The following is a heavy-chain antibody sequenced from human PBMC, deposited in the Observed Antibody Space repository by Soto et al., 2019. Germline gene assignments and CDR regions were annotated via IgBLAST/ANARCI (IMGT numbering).Heavy chain of an antibody. CDR2: ISYSGDT. CDR1: SASTSDSYW. Sequence: TSETLSLTCTVSSASTSDSYWWTWVRQSAEKGLEWTGDISYSGDTHYNPSLKSRVSMSVDRSKNQFTLQLTSVTVEDTAVYYCATSYGNAWYTYWGQGTQVTVSS. V-gene: IGHV4-4*02. CDR3: ATSYGNAWYTY. D-gene: IGHD6-13*01. J-gene: IGHJ4*02.